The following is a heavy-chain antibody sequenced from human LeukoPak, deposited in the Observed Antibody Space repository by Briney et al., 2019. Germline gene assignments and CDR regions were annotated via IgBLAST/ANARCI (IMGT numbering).Heavy chain of an antibody. J-gene: IGHJ5*02. V-gene: IGHV4-59*01. CDR1: GGSISSYY. Sequence: SETLSLTCTVSGGSISSYYWSWIRQPPGKGLEWIGYIYYSGSTNYNPSLKSRVTISVDTSKNQFSLKLSSVTAADTAVYYCARDRRYSSSWDWFDPWGQGTLVTVSS. CDR2: IYYSGST. D-gene: IGHD6-6*01. CDR3: ARDRRYSSSWDWFDP.